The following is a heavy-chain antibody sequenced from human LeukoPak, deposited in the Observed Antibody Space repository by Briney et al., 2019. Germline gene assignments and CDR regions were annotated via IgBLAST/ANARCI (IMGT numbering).Heavy chain of an antibody. J-gene: IGHJ3*02. Sequence: PGGSLRLSCAASGFTFSSYGMHWVRQAPGKGLEWVSSISRSSSYIYYADSVKGRFTISRDNAKNSLYLQMNSLRAEDTAVYYCARANAFDIWGQGTMVTVSS. CDR1: GFTFSSYG. V-gene: IGHV3-21*01. CDR3: ARANAFDI. CDR2: ISRSSSYI.